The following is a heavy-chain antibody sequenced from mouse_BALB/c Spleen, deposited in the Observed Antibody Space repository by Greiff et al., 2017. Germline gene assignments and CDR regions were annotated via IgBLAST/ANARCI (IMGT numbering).Heavy chain of an antibody. V-gene: IGHV14-3*02. CDR1: GFNIKDTY. J-gene: IGHJ2*01. CDR3: AYGNYPNYFDY. Sequence: VQLKESGAELVKPGASVKLSCTASGFNIKDTYMHWVKQRPEQGLEWIGRIDPANGNTKYDPKFQGKATITADTSSNTAYLQLSSLTSEDTAVYYCAYGNYPNYFDYWGQGTTLTVSS. D-gene: IGHD2-1*01. CDR2: IDPANGNT.